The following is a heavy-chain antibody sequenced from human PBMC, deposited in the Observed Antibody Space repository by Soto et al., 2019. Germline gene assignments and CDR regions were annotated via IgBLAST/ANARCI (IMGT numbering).Heavy chain of an antibody. V-gene: IGHV4-59*01. CDR1: GGSISSYY. CDR2: IYYSGST. CDR3: ARRYAGNFDY. Sequence: PSETLSLTCTVSGGSISSYYWSWIRQPPGKGLEWIGYIYYSGSTSYNPSLRSRVTISVDTSKNQFSLKLSSVTAADTAVYYCARRYAGNFDYWGQGTLVTVPQ. D-gene: IGHD2-8*01. J-gene: IGHJ4*02.